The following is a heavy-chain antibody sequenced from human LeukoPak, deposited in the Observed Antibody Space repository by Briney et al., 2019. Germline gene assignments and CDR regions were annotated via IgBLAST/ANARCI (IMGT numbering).Heavy chain of an antibody. V-gene: IGHV3-74*01. Sequence: GGCLRLSCAASGFTFSSYWMHWVRQAPGKGLVWVSRINSDGSSTSYADSVKGRFTISRDNAKNTLYLQMNSLRAEDTAVYYCARGRYYSWDYFDYWGQGTLVTVSS. CDR2: INSDGSST. J-gene: IGHJ4*02. CDR3: ARGRYYSWDYFDY. CDR1: GFTFSSYW. D-gene: IGHD3-10*01.